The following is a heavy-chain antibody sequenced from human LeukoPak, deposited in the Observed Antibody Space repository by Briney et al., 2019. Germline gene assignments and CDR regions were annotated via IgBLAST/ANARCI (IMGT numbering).Heavy chain of an antibody. D-gene: IGHD1-26*01. CDR3: ARDSGSFFDY. Sequence: SETLSLTCTVSGGSISSGGYYWSWIRQPPGKGLEWIGYIYHSGSTYYNPSLKSRVTISVDRSKNQFSLKLSSVTAADTAVYYCARDSGSFFDYWGQGTLVTVSS. V-gene: IGHV4-30-2*01. CDR1: GGSISSGGYY. J-gene: IGHJ4*02. CDR2: IYHSGST.